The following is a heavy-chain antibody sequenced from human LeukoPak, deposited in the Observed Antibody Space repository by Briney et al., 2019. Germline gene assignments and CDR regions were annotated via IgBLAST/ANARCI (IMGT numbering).Heavy chain of an antibody. Sequence: ASVKVSCKASGYTFSDNDMYWVRQAPGQGLELMGWINPNSGDTNYAQKFQGRVTMTRDTSISTVYMELSRLRSDDTAVYYCARKGGIVAFEIRGQRTMVT. J-gene: IGHJ3*02. V-gene: IGHV1-2*02. CDR2: INPNSGDT. D-gene: IGHD2-21*01. CDR3: ARKGGIVAFEI. CDR1: GYTFSDND.